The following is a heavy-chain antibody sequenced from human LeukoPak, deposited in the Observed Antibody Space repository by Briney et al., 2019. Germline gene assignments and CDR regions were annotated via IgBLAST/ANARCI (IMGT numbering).Heavy chain of an antibody. V-gene: IGHV4-59*01. CDR2: IYYSGST. Sequence: SETLSLTCTVSGGSISSYYWSWNRQPPGKGLEWIGYIYYSGSTNYNPSLKSRVTISVDTSKNQFSLKLSSVTAADTAVYYCAREGFRSGWYTPFDYWGQGTLVTVSS. D-gene: IGHD6-19*01. J-gene: IGHJ4*02. CDR1: GGSISSYY. CDR3: AREGFRSGWYTPFDY.